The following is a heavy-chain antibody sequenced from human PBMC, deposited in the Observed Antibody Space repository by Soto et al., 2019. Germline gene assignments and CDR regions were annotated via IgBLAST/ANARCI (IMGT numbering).Heavy chain of an antibody. D-gene: IGHD6-19*01. J-gene: IGHJ4*02. V-gene: IGHV1-8*01. CDR3: ARESGWYQHLDY. CDR2: MNPNSGNT. Sequence: ASVKVSCKASGYTFTSYDINWVRQATGQGLEWMGWMNPNSGNTGYAQKFQGRVTMTRNTSISTAYMELSSLRSEDTAVYYCARESGWYQHLDYWGQGTLVTAPQ. CDR1: GYTFTSYD.